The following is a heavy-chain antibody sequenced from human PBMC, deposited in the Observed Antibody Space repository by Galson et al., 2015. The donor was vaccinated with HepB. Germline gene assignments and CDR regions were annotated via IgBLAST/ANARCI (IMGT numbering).Heavy chain of an antibody. CDR3: ARKQMVVPAARTSYYYYGMDV. CDR2: TYYRSKWYN. D-gene: IGHD2-2*01. Sequence: CAISGDSVSSNSAAWNWIRQSPSRGLEWLGRTYYRSKWYNDYAVSVKSRITINPDTSKNQFSLQLNSVTPEDTAVYYCARKQMVVPAARTSYYYYGMDVWGQGTTVTVSS. CDR1: GDSVSSNSAA. V-gene: IGHV6-1*01. J-gene: IGHJ6*02.